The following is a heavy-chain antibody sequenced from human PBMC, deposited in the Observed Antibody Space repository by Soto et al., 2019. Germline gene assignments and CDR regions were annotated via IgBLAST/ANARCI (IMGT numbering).Heavy chain of an antibody. Sequence: LRLSCAASGFTFSSYSRNWVRQAPGKGLEWVSYISSSSSTIYYADSVKGRFTTSRDNAKNSLYLQMNSLRAEDTAVYYCARLGSSTSEGLYYYYYMDVWGKGTMVTVSS. V-gene: IGHV3-48*01. D-gene: IGHD2-2*01. J-gene: IGHJ6*03. CDR3: ARLGSSTSEGLYYYYYMDV. CDR2: ISSSSSTI. CDR1: GFTFSSYS.